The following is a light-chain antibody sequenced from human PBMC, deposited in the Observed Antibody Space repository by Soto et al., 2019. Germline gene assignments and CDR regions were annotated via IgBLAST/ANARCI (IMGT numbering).Light chain of an antibody. CDR2: WAS. CDR3: QQYYSTPWT. CDR1: QSVLYSSNNKNY. V-gene: IGKV4-1*01. Sequence: DIVMTQSPDSLAVSLGERATINCKSSQSVLYSSNNKNYLAWYQQKPGQPPTLLIYWASTRESGGPDRFSGSGSGTDFTLTISSLQAEDVAVYYCQQYYSTPWTFGQGTKVEIK. J-gene: IGKJ1*01.